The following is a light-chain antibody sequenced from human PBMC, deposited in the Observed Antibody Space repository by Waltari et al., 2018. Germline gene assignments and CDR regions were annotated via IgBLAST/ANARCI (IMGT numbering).Light chain of an antibody. CDR2: GNN. Sequence: QSILTQPTSVSGAPGQRVTLSCTGSSSHIRPGLVVHWYQAFPGTAPKLLIYGNNNRPSGVPDRFSGSKSGSSASLAINGLQAEDEADYYCQSFDSNVRGGVVFGGGTKVTVL. V-gene: IGLV1-40*01. CDR3: QSFDSNVRGGVV. J-gene: IGLJ3*02. CDR1: SSHIRPGLV.